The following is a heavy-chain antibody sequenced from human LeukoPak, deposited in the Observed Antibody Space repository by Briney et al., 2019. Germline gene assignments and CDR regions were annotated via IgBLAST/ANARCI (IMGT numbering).Heavy chain of an antibody. CDR2: IIPIFGTA. D-gene: IGHD1-26*01. J-gene: IGHJ4*02. Sequence: SVKVSCKASGGTFSSYAISWVRQAPGQGLEWMGGIIPIFGTANYAQKFQGRVTITADESTSTAYMELSSLRSEDTAVYYCACIVGATAYFDYWGQGTLVTVSS. CDR3: ACIVGATAYFDY. V-gene: IGHV1-69*13. CDR1: GGTFSSYA.